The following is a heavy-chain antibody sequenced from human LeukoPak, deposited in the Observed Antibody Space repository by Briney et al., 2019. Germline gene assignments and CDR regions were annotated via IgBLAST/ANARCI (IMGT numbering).Heavy chain of an antibody. Sequence: ASVKVSCKASGGTFISYAISWVRQAPGQGREGMGWISAYNGNTNYAQKLQGRVTMTTDTSTSTAYMELRSLRSDDTAVYYCARDLGGGYSYGWGNYYGMDVWGQGTTVTVSS. J-gene: IGHJ6*02. V-gene: IGHV1-18*01. CDR1: GGTFISYA. D-gene: IGHD5-18*01. CDR2: ISAYNGNT. CDR3: ARDLGGGYSYGWGNYYGMDV.